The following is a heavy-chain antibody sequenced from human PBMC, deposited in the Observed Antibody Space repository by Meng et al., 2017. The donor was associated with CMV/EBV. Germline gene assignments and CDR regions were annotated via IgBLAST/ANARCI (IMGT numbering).Heavy chain of an antibody. J-gene: IGHJ4*02. CDR2: IYYSGST. D-gene: IGHD4-23*01. Sequence: SETLSLTCTVSGGSISSSSYYWGWIRQPPGKGLAWIGSIYYSGSTYYNPSLKSRVTISVDTSKNQFSLKLSSVTAADTAVYYCARDNTVVKGIDYWGQGTLVTVSS. V-gene: IGHV4-39*07. CDR1: GGSISSSSYY. CDR3: ARDNTVVKGIDY.